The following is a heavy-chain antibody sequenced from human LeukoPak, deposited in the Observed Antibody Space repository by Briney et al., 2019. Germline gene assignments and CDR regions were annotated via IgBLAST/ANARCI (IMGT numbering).Heavy chain of an antibody. CDR3: AKGLKWELSGNFDY. D-gene: IGHD1-26*01. CDR1: GFTFSSYG. Sequence: PGGSLRLSCAASGFTFSSYGMHWVRQAPGKGLEWVSSISSSSSYIYYADSVKGRFTISRDNSKNTLYLQMNSLRAEDTAVYYCAKGLKWELSGNFDYWGQGTLVTVSS. CDR2: ISSSSSYI. V-gene: IGHV3-21*04. J-gene: IGHJ4*02.